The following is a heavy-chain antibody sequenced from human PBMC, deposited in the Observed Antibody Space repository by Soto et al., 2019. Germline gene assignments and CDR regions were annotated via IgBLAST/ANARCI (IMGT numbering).Heavy chain of an antibody. CDR2: ISGSDNST. Sequence: EVQLLESGGGLVQPRGSLRLSCAASGFTFSSFAMSWVRQAPGKGLEWVSAISGSDNSTYYADSVNGRFTISRDNSKNTLYLQMSSLRADDTAVYYCAPMGVWGQGTTVTVSS. CDR3: APMGV. V-gene: IGHV3-23*01. CDR1: GFTFSSFA. J-gene: IGHJ6*02.